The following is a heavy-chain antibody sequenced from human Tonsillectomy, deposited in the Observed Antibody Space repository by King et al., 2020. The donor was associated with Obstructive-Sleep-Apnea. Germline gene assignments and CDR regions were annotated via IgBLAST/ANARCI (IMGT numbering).Heavy chain of an antibody. CDR2: MNPNSGNT. CDR1: GYTFTSYD. CDR3: ARVGRYGDYFDY. J-gene: IGHJ4*02. Sequence: VQLVQSGAEVKKPGASVKVSCKASGYTFTSYDVNWVRQTTGHGLEWMGWMNPNSGNTGYEQKFQGRVTMTRNTSISTAYMELSSLRSEDTAVYYCARVGRYGDYFDYWGQGTLVTVSS. V-gene: IGHV1-8*01. D-gene: IGHD4-17*01.